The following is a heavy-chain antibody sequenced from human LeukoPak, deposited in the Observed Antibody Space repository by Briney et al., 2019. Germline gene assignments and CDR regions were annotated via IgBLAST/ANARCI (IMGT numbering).Heavy chain of an antibody. V-gene: IGHV3-74*03. J-gene: IGHJ4*02. CDR3: ARDPWY. CDR2: LNSDETSA. CDR1: GFSFRNYW. Sequence: GGSLRLSCVISGFSFRNYWMHWVRQAPGRGLVWVSRLNSDETSATYADSVKGRFAISRDTAKNTLYLDMNSLRVEDTAVYYCARDPWYWGQGTLVTVSS.